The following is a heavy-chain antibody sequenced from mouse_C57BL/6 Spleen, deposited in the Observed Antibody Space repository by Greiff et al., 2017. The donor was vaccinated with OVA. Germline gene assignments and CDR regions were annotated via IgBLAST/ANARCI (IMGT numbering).Heavy chain of an antibody. V-gene: IGHV1-52*01. CDR2: IDPSDSDT. J-gene: IGHJ3*01. CDR3: AGYGNYGFAY. Sequence: QVQLQQSGAELVRPGSSVKLSCKASGYTFTSYWMHWVKQRPIQGLEWIGNIDPSDSDTYYNQKFKDKATLTVDKSTSTAFVQLSSLTSEAAAVYYCAGYGNYGFAYWGQGTLVTVSA. CDR1: GYTFTSYW. D-gene: IGHD2-10*02.